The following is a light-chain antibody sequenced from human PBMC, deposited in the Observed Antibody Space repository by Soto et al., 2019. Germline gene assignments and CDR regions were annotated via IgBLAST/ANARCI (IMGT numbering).Light chain of an antibody. CDR2: EVS. Sequence: QSALTQPASVSGSPGQSITISCTGTSRDVGGYNYVSWYQQHPGKAPKLMIYEVSNRTSGVSNRFSGSKSGNTASLTISGLQAEDEADYYCSSYTSSSTPVVFGGGTKLTVL. CDR3: SSYTSSSTPVV. V-gene: IGLV2-14*01. CDR1: SRDVGGYNY. J-gene: IGLJ2*01.